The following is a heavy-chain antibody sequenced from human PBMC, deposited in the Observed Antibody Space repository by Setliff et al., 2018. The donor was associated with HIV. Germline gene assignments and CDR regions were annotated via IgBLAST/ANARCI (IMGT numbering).Heavy chain of an antibody. Sequence: ASVKVSCKASGYTFTAYGITWVRQAPGQGLGWMGWMSAYSGDTKYAQKIQGRVNMTRDTSTDTAYVELRGLRFDDTALYYCVRGYYYDKTGYGTFDIWGQGTVVTVSS. CDR1: GYTFTAYG. CDR2: MSAYSGDT. V-gene: IGHV1-18*04. CDR3: VRGYYYDKTGYGTFDI. J-gene: IGHJ3*02. D-gene: IGHD3-22*01.